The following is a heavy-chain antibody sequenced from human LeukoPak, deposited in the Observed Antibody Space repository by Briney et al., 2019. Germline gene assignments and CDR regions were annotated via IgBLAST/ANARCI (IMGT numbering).Heavy chain of an antibody. J-gene: IGHJ4*02. CDR1: GFTFDMYW. CDR3: AREGRLWSKLTFDY. V-gene: IGHV3-7*01. D-gene: IGHD4/OR15-4a*01. CDR2: IKQDGSEK. Sequence: GGSLRLSCEASGFTFDMYWMNWVRQAPGKGLEWVANIKQDGSEKYYVDSVKGRFTISRDNAKNSLYLQMNSLRAEDTAVYYCAREGRLWSKLTFDYWGQGTLVTVSS.